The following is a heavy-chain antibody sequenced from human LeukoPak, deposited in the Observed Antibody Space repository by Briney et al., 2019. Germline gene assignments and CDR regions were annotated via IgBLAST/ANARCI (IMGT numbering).Heavy chain of an antibody. CDR3: ARGPYSYGSSGAFDI. J-gene: IGHJ3*02. CDR2: ISSSGST. CDR1: GDSISSGDYY. Sequence: SETLSLTCTVSGDSISSGDYYWSWIRQPAGKGLEWIGRISSSGSTNYNPSLKSRVTISVDTSKNQFSLKLSSVTAADTAVYFCARGPYSYGSSGAFDIWGQGTMVTVSS. D-gene: IGHD3-22*01. V-gene: IGHV4-61*02.